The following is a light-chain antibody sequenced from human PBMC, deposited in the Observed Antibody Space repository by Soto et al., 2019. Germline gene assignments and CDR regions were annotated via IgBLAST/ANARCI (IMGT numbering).Light chain of an antibody. CDR1: QNIDRY. Sequence: DIVLTQCPATLSFSPGERATLSCRASQNIDRYLAWYHQKPGQPPRLLIYDASTRATGIPARFSGSGSGTDFTLTISSLEPEDFAVYYCQQRSNWPITFGQGTRLEIK. V-gene: IGKV3-11*01. J-gene: IGKJ5*01. CDR2: DAS. CDR3: QQRSNWPIT.